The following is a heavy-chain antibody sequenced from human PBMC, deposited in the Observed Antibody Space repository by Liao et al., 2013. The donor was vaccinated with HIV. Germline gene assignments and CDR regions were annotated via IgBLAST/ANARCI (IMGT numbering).Heavy chain of an antibody. CDR1: GGPFSHYY. V-gene: IGHV4-34*10. CDR3: VSFSLGVRSFDN. D-gene: IGHD2-8*01. CDR2: VDHRGSA. J-gene: IGHJ5*02. Sequence: QVQLQESGPGLVKPSETLSLTCAVYGGPFSHYYWTWIRQSPGKGLEWIGEVDHRGSATYNPSLESRATISVDTSKNHFSLQLTSATAADTAVYYCVSFSLGVRSFDNWGQGMSVAVSS.